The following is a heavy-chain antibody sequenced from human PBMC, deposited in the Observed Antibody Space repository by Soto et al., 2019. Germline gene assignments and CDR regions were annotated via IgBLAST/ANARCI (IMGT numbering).Heavy chain of an antibody. CDR2: MNPNSGNT. J-gene: IGHJ6*02. V-gene: IGHV1-8*01. CDR3: ARGPSITIFGVVIIARHYGMDV. Sequence: ASVKVSFKASGYTFTSYDINWVRQATGQGLEWMGWMNPNSGNTGYAQKFQGRVTMTRNTSISTAYMELSSLRSEDTAVYYCARGPSITIFGVVIIARHYGMDVWGQGTTVTVSS. CDR1: GYTFTSYD. D-gene: IGHD3-3*01.